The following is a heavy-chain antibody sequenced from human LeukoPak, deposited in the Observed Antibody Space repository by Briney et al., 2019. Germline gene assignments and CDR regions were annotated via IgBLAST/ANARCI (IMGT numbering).Heavy chain of an antibody. D-gene: IGHD4-17*01. V-gene: IGHV3-23*01. CDR2: ISGSGGST. Sequence: GGSLRLSCAASGFTFSSYAMSWVRQAPGKGLEWVSAISGSGGSTYYADSAKGRFTISRDNSKNTLYLQMNSLRAEDTAVYYCAKEVWRRTVTTPLDYWGQGTLVTVSS. CDR1: GFTFSSYA. J-gene: IGHJ4*02. CDR3: AKEVWRRTVTTPLDY.